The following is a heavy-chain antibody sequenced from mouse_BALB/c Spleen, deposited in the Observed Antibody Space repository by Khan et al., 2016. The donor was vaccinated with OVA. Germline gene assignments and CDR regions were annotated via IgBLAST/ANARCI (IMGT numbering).Heavy chain of an antibody. V-gene: IGHV2-6-4*01. CDR3: ARAYYRYDGYYAMDY. J-gene: IGHJ4*01. CDR1: GFSLSRYN. CDR2: IWGGGGT. Sequence: QVQLKESGPGLVAPSQSLSITCTVSGFSLSRYNIHWVRQPPGKGLEWLGMIWGGGGTDYNSTLKSRLSLSKDKSKSQVFLKMNSLQTDDTAMYYCARAYYRYDGYYAMDYWGQGTSVTVSS. D-gene: IGHD2-14*01.